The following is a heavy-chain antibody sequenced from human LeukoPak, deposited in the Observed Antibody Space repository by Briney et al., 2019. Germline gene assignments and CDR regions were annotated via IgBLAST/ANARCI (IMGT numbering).Heavy chain of an antibody. D-gene: IGHD5-24*01. Sequence: SETLSLTCNVSGGSINSISHFWGWLRQPPGKGLEWIGSIFRTGGACSNPSLKGRLTISIDASKNQFSLRLDSVTAADTAMYFCARRNRDGSIDCFDIWGQGTLVTVSS. CDR1: GGSINSISHF. CDR2: IFRTGGA. CDR3: ARRNRDGSIDCFDI. V-gene: IGHV4-39*01. J-gene: IGHJ4*02.